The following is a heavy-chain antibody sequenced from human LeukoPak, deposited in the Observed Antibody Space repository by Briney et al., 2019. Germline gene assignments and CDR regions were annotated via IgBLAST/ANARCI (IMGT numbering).Heavy chain of an antibody. CDR3: ARDRVVVVVAAIRSGGKEYYYYGMDV. CDR2: IYYSGST. Sequence: PSQTLSLTCTVSGGSISSGDYYWSWIRQPPGKGLEWIGYIYYSGSTYYNPSLKSRVTISVDTSKNQFSLKLSSVTAADTAVYYCARDRVVVVVAAIRSGGKEYYYYGMDVWGQGTTVTVSS. V-gene: IGHV4-30-4*01. D-gene: IGHD2-15*01. J-gene: IGHJ6*02. CDR1: GGSISSGDYY.